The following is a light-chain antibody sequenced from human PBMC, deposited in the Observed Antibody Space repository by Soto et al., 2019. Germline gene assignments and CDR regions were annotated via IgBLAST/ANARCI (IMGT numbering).Light chain of an antibody. Sequence: ESVLTQSPGTLSLSPGERATLSCRASQSVSSRYFAWYQQKPGQAPRLLIYAASSRATGIPDRFSGSGSGTDFTLTISRLEPEDFAVYYCQQYDSSLYTFGQGTKLEIK. CDR3: QQYDSSLYT. J-gene: IGKJ2*01. CDR2: AAS. V-gene: IGKV3-20*01. CDR1: QSVSSRY.